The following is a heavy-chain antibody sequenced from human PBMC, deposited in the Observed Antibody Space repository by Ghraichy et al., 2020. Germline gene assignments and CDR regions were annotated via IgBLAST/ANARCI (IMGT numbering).Heavy chain of an antibody. CDR2: INHSGST. J-gene: IGHJ5*02. CDR3: ARPVVPQGRWFDP. D-gene: IGHD2-15*01. Sequence: SETLSLTCAVYGGSFSGYYWSWIRQPPGKGLEWIGEINHSGSTNYNPSLKSRVTISVDTSKNQFSLKLSSVTAADTAVYYCARPVVPQGRWFDPWGQGTLVTVSS. CDR1: GGSFSGYY. V-gene: IGHV4-34*01.